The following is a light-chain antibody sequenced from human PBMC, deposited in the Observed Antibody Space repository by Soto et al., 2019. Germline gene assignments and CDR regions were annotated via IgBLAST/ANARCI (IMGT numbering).Light chain of an antibody. CDR2: EVS. J-gene: IGLJ1*01. V-gene: IGLV2-14*01. Sequence: QSALTQPASVSGSPGQSITISCTGTSSDVGGYNYVSWFQHHPGKAPKLIIYEVSYRPSGVSNRFSGSKSGDTASLTISGLQAEDDADYYCSSFTSTITRYAFGTGTKVTVL. CDR1: SSDVGGYNY. CDR3: SSFTSTITRYA.